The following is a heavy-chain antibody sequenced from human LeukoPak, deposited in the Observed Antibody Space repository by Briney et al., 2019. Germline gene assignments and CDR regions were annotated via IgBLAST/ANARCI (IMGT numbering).Heavy chain of an antibody. D-gene: IGHD6-13*01. CDR1: SGSINSHY. V-gene: IGHV4-59*11. J-gene: IGHJ4*02. Sequence: SETLSLTCTVSSGSINSHYWSWIRQPPGKGLEWIGYVYYSGSTSYNPSLESRVTILVDTSKNQFSLKLSSVTAADTAVYYCATSLTAYSSSYPFDNWGQGTLVTVSS. CDR3: ATSLTAYSSSYPFDN. CDR2: VYYSGST.